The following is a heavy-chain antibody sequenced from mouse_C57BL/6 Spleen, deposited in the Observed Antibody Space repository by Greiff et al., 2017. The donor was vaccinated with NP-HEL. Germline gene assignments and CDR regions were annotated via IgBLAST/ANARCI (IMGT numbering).Heavy chain of an antibody. CDR1: GFTFSSYG. V-gene: IGHV5-6*01. J-gene: IGHJ2*01. CDR2: ISSGGSYT. D-gene: IGHD1-1*01. CDR3: ARHGVADYFDY. Sequence: EVQVVESGGDLVKPGGSLKLSCAASGFTFSSYGMSWVRQTPDKRLEWVATISSGGSYTYYPDSVKGRFTISRDNAKNTLYLQMSSLKSEDTAMYDCARHGVADYFDYWGQGTTLTVSS.